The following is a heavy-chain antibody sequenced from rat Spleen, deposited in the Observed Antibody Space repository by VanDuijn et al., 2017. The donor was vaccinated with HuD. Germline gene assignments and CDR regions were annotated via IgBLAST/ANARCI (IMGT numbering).Heavy chain of an antibody. CDR2: IWGDGTT. J-gene: IGHJ2*01. V-gene: IGHV2-47*01. CDR3: TRSDY. Sequence: QVQLKESGPGLVQSSQTLSLTCTVSGLSLTSNSVSWIRQPPGKGLEWMGGIWGDGTTNYNSALKSRLSISRDTSRSQVFLKVNSLQTEDTAIYFCTRSDYWGQGVMVTVSS. CDR1: GLSLTSNS.